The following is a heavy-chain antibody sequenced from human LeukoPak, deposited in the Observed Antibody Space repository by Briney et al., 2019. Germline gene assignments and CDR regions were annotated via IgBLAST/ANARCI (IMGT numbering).Heavy chain of an antibody. CDR2: INHSGST. D-gene: IGHD5-12*01. CDR3: ARSRYVTYYYYYYTDV. Sequence: SETLSLTCAVYGGSFSGYYWSWIRQPPGKGLEWIGEINHSGSTNYNPSLKSRVTISVDTSKNQFSLKLSSVTAADTAVYYCARSRYVTYYYYYYTDVWGKGTTVTVSS. CDR1: GGSFSGYY. J-gene: IGHJ6*03. V-gene: IGHV4-34*01.